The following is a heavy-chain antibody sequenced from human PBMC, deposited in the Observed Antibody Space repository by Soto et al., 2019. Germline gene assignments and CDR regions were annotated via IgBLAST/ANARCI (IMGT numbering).Heavy chain of an antibody. J-gene: IGHJ4*02. CDR2: ISTFHGNT. Sequence: PSVKVSCKASGYTFTSYGISWVRQAPGQGLEWMGWISTFHGNTNYAQKFQGSVTMTTDTSTSTAYMELRSLTSDDTAIYYCERDTYDTTGYPIDYWGQGTLVTVSS. CDR1: GYTFTSYG. V-gene: IGHV1-18*04. CDR3: ERDTYDTTGYPIDY. D-gene: IGHD3-22*01.